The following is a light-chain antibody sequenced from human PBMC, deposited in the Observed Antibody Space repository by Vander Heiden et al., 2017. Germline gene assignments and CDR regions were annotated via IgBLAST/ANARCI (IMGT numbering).Light chain of an antibody. CDR1: QSLPHSNGYNY. V-gene: IGKV2-28*01. J-gene: IGKJ2*01. CDR3: MQALQTPYT. Sequence: DIAMTQPPLSLPVTPGQPALIACRSSQSLPHSNGYNYLDWYLQKPGQSPQLLIYLGSNRASGVPDRFSGSGSGTDFTLKISRVEAEDVGVYYCMQALQTPYTFGQGTKLEIK. CDR2: LGS.